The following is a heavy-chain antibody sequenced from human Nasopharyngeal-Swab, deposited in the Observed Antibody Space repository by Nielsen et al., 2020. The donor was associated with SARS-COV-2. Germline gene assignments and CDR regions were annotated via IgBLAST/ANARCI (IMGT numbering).Heavy chain of an antibody. V-gene: IGHV4-34*01. Sequence: RQAPGKGLEWIGEINHSGSTNYNPSLKSRVTISVDTSKSQFSLKLSSVTAADTAVYYCARAGDIRYYYGMDVWGQGTAATVSS. D-gene: IGHD2-21*01. CDR3: ARAGDIRYYYGMDV. J-gene: IGHJ6*02. CDR2: INHSGST.